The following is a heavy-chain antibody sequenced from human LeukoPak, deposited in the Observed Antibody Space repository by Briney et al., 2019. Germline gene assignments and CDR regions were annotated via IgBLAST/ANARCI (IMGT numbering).Heavy chain of an antibody. D-gene: IGHD6-19*01. J-gene: IGHJ5*02. CDR1: GGSISSYY. Sequence: SETLSLTCTVSGGSISSYYWSWLRQPPGKGLEWIGYIYYSGSTNYNPSLKSRVTISVDTSKNQFSLKLSSVTAADTAVYYCARAIAVAGTETDLGFDPWGQRTLVTVSS. CDR2: IYYSGST. CDR3: ARAIAVAGTETDLGFDP. V-gene: IGHV4-59*08.